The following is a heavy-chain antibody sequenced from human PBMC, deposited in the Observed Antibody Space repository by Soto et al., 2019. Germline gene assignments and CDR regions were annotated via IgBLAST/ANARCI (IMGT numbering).Heavy chain of an antibody. J-gene: IGHJ4*02. CDR2: TVAISEST. CDR1: GYTFSTYG. V-gene: IGHV1-18*01. CDR3: ARVAGYGSGSRHFDN. D-gene: IGHD3-10*01. Sequence: QVQLVQSETEVAEPGASVRLSCTTSGYTFSTYGLSWVRQAPGQGLEWMGWTVAISESTIYAQKFQGRVTVTTDRFTHTGYLELSRLTSDDTALYYCARVAGYGSGSRHFDNWGQGTLVTVSS.